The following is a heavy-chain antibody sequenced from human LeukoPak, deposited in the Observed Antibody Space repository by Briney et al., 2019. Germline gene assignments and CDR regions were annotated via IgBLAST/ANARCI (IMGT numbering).Heavy chain of an antibody. D-gene: IGHD4-11*01. V-gene: IGHV4-34*01. CDR2: INHSGRT. CDR1: GGSFSGYY. CDR3: AGGDIKTTDYYYNY. J-gene: IGHJ4*02. Sequence: SETLSLTCAVYGGSFSGYYWSWIRQPPGKGLEWIGEINHSGRTNYNPSLKSRVTISVDTSKNQFSLKLSSVTAADTAVYYCAGGDIKTTDYYYNYWGQGTLVTVSS.